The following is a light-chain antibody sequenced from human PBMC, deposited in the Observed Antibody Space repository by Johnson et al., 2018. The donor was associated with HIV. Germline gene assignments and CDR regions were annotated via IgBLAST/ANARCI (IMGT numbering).Light chain of an antibody. J-gene: IGLJ1*01. CDR3: GTWDSSLRSGF. CDR2: DNN. V-gene: IGLV1-51*01. Sequence: QSVLTQPPSVSAAPGQKVTISCSGSSSNIGNNYVSWYQQLPGTAPKLLIYDNNKRPSGTPDRFSGSKSGTSATLGITGLQTGDEADYYGGTWDSSLRSGFFGTGTKVTVL. CDR1: SSNIGNNY.